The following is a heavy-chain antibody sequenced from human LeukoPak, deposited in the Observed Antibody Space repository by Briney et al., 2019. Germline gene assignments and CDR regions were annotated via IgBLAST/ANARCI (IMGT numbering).Heavy chain of an antibody. CDR3: ARVELGRDLAFDY. D-gene: IGHD7-27*01. J-gene: IGHJ4*02. Sequence: PSETLSLTCTVSGGSISSYYWSWIRQPPGKGLEWIGYIYYSGSTNYNPSLKSRVTISVDTSKNQFSLKLSSVTAVDTAVYYCARVELGRDLAFDYWGQGTLVTVSS. CDR2: IYYSGST. V-gene: IGHV4-59*01. CDR1: GGSISSYY.